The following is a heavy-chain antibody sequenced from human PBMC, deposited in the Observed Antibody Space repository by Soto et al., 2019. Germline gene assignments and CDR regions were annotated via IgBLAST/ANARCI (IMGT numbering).Heavy chain of an antibody. J-gene: IGHJ6*02. CDR2: ISGSGGST. D-gene: IGHD1-1*01. CDR1: GFTFSSYA. CDR3: AKGRNWNYAYGMDV. V-gene: IGHV3-23*01. Sequence: EVQLLESGGGLVQPGGSLRLSCAASGFTFSSYAMSWVRQAPGKGLEWVSAISGSGGSTYYADSVKGRFTISRDNSKNTLDLQMNSLRAEDTAVYYCAKGRNWNYAYGMDVWGQGTTVTVSS.